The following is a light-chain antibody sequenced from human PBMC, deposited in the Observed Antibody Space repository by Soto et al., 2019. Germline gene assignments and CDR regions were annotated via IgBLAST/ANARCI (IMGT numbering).Light chain of an antibody. CDR3: LQDHDYPWT. Sequence: IQMTQSPSSLSVSVTDRVTITCRASQGIGNDLGWYQQRPGDAHQLLLYAASTMRSGVPSRFSGSGSGTHFTLTINNLQPEDSATYFCLQDHDYPWTFGHGTKVEV. CDR1: QGIGND. J-gene: IGKJ1*01. CDR2: AAS. V-gene: IGKV1-6*02.